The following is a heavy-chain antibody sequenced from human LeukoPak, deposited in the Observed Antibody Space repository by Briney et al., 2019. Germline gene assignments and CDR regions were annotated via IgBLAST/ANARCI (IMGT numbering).Heavy chain of an antibody. Sequence: GASVKVSCKASGGTFSSYAISWVRQAPGQGLEWMGGIIPIFGTANYAQKFQGRVTITTDESTSTAYMELSSLRSEDTAVYYCARGIAAPGYYYYYYMDVWGKGTTVTVSS. CDR3: ARGIAAPGYYYYYYMDV. D-gene: IGHD6-6*01. J-gene: IGHJ6*03. CDR2: IIPIFGTA. V-gene: IGHV1-69*05. CDR1: GGTFSSYA.